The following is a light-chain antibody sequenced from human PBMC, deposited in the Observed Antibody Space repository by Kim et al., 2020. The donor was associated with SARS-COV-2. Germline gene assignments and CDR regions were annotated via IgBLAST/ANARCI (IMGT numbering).Light chain of an antibody. CDR1: QCIGND. V-gene: IGKV1-27*01. Sequence: ASVGDRVTITCRASQCIGNDFAWYQQKPGNPPKLLIFSASALQSGVSSRFSGSGSGTDFTLAISSLQPEDVATYYCQKYNGAPWTFGQGTKVDIK. J-gene: IGKJ1*01. CDR2: SAS. CDR3: QKYNGAPWT.